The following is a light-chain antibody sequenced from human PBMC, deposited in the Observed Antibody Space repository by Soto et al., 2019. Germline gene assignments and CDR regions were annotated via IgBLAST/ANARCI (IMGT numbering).Light chain of an antibody. V-gene: IGLV2-11*01. J-gene: IGLJ1*01. CDR1: SSDVGRFEY. CDR3: CSYAGIYSYV. CDR2: DIT. Sequence: QSVLTQPRSVSGSPGQSVTISCTGTSSDVGRFEYVSWYQQHPGEDPKVVVYDITKRPSGVPDRFSGSKSGNTASLTISGVQAEDEADYYCCSYAGIYSYVFGTGTKVAVL.